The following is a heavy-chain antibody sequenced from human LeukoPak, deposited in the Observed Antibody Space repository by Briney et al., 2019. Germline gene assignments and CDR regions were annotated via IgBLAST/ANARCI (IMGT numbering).Heavy chain of an antibody. Sequence: GGSLRLSCAASGFTFSSYAMSWVRQAPGKGLEWVSAISGSGGSTYYADSVKGRFTISRDNSKNTLYLQMNNLRADDTAFYYCARESGYAVGDFWGRGTLVTVSS. CDR2: ISGSGGST. V-gene: IGHV3-23*01. CDR1: GFTFSSYA. J-gene: IGHJ4*02. CDR3: ARESGYAVGDF. D-gene: IGHD5-12*01.